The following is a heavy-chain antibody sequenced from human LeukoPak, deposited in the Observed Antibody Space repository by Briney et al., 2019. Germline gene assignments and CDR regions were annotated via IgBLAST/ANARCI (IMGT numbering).Heavy chain of an antibody. Sequence: GGSLRLSCAASGFTFSSYGMSWVRQAPGKGLEWVSAISGSGGSTYYADSVKGRFTISRDNSKNTLYLQMNSLRAEDTAVYYCAKLRGYDFRSYNWFDPWGQGTLVTVSS. J-gene: IGHJ5*02. CDR1: GFTFSSYG. V-gene: IGHV3-23*01. CDR3: AKLRGYDFRSYNWFDP. D-gene: IGHD5-12*01. CDR2: ISGSGGST.